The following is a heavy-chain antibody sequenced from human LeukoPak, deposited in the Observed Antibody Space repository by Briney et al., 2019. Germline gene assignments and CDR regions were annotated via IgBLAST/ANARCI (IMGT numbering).Heavy chain of an antibody. D-gene: IGHD3-10*01. CDR1: GFTISSYV. J-gene: IGHJ4*02. CDR3: TTGSHGGPDS. CDR2: INNDGSIT. Sequence: AGSLTLSCAASGFTISSYVMHWVRQTTRKGLVSVSHINNDGSITNYADSVKGRFTISRDNARNTLYLQMNSLRAEDTAVYYCTTGSHGGPDSWGQGTLVTVSS. V-gene: IGHV3-74*01.